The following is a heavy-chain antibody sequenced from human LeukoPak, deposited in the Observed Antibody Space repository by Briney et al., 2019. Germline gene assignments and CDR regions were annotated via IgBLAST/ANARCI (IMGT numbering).Heavy chain of an antibody. CDR3: AIDFGPSGTDAFDI. CDR1: GYTFTGYA. Sequence: WASVKVSFKASGYTFTGYAMNWVRQAPGQGPEWMGWINTNTGNPTYAQGFTGRFVFSLDTSVSTAYLQISSLKAEDTAVYYCAIDFGPSGTDAFDIWGQGTMVTVSS. J-gene: IGHJ3*02. CDR2: INTNTGNP. D-gene: IGHD3-10*01. V-gene: IGHV7-4-1*02.